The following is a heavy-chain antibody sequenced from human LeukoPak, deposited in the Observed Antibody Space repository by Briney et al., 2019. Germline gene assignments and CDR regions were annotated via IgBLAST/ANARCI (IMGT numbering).Heavy chain of an antibody. J-gene: IGHJ5*02. CDR3: ARRAMVRGVNNWFDP. CDR2: ISSSSSYI. Sequence: PGGSLRLSCAASGFTFSSYSMNWVRQAPGKGLEWVSSISSSSSYIYYADSVKGRFTISRDNAKNSLYLQMNSLRAEDTAVYYCARRAMVRGVNNWFDPWGQETLVTVSS. CDR1: GFTFSSYS. D-gene: IGHD3-10*01. V-gene: IGHV3-21*01.